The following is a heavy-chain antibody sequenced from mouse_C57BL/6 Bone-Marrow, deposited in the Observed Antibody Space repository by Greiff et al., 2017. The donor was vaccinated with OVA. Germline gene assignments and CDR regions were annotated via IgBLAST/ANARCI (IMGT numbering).Heavy chain of an antibody. V-gene: IGHV8-11*01. CDR1: GFSLSTSGMG. J-gene: IGHJ2*01. CDR3: ARGYYYGSSDE. D-gene: IGHD1-1*01. CDR2: IWWNDNK. Sequence: QVTLKVSGPGILQPSQSLSLSCSFSGFSLSTSGMGVGWIHQPSGNGLEWLAHIWWNDNKYYNTALKSRPTISKDTSNNQVFLKIASVDTADTATYDCARGYYYGSSDEWGQGTTLTVSS.